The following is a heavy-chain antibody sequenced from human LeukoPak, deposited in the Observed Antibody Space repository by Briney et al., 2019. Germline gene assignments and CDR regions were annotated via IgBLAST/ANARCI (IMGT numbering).Heavy chain of an antibody. Sequence: PGGSLRLSCAASGFTVSSNYMSWVRQAPGKGLEWVSVIYSGGSTYYADSVKGRFTISRDNYKSTLYLQMNSLGAGDTAVYYCARDGWNVFFDYWGQGALVSVSS. CDR2: IYSGGST. J-gene: IGHJ4*02. CDR3: ARDGWNVFFDY. D-gene: IGHD1-1*01. CDR1: GFTVSSNY. V-gene: IGHV3-53*01.